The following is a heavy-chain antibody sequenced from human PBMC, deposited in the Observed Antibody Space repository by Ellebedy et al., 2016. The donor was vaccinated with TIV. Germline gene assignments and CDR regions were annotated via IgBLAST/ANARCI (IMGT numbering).Heavy chain of an antibody. J-gene: IGHJ3*02. CDR1: GFTFGSVG. Sequence: GESLKISCAASGFTFGSVGMHWVRQAPGKGPEWVANINQDGSDKYYVDSVKGRFAISRDNAKNSLYLEMNSLRAEDTAIYYCATDGSYGDYLSPAHAFEMWGQGTLVTVSS. D-gene: IGHD4-17*01. CDR3: ATDGSYGDYLSPAHAFEM. V-gene: IGHV3-7*01. CDR2: INQDGSDK.